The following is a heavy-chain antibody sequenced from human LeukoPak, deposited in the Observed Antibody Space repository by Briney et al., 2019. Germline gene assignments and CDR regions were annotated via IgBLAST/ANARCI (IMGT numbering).Heavy chain of an antibody. Sequence: SMKVSCKASGGTFSSYAISWVRQAPGQGLEWMGRIIPIFGIANYAQKFQGRVTITADKSTSTAYMELSSLRSEDTAVYYCARETDLGGYDLFDYWGQGTLVTVSS. V-gene: IGHV1-69*04. D-gene: IGHD5-12*01. J-gene: IGHJ4*02. CDR3: ARETDLGGYDLFDY. CDR1: GGTFSSYA. CDR2: IIPIFGIA.